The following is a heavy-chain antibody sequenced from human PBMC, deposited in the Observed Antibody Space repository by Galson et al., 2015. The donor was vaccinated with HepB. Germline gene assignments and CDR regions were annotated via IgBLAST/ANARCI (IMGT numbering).Heavy chain of an antibody. D-gene: IGHD3-16*02. CDR2: ISAYSGNT. J-gene: IGHJ4*02. V-gene: IGHV1-18*01. CDR1: GYTFTING. CDR3: ARDRDYRFDY. Sequence: SVIVSCNASGYTFTINGISWLPQAPRQGLGWMGWISAYSGNTNYAENFQGRVTLTRDTSTRTAHLDLMSLRSDDTATYYCARDRDYRFDYWGQGTLVTVSS.